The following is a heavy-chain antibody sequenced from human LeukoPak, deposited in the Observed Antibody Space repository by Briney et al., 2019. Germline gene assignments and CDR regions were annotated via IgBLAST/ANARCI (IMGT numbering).Heavy chain of an antibody. V-gene: IGHV4-4*02. CDR2: MHHSGRT. J-gene: IGHJ5*02. D-gene: IGHD2-2*01. CDR3: ARAQEGCSRASCYLEP. Sequence: SGTLSLTCAISGASIGSTNWWIWVRQPPGKGLEWIGEMHHSGRTNYNPSLKSRITISVDKSKNQVFLRLNSVAAADTALYYCARAQEGCSRASCYLEPWGQGTLVTVSS. CDR1: GASIGSTNW.